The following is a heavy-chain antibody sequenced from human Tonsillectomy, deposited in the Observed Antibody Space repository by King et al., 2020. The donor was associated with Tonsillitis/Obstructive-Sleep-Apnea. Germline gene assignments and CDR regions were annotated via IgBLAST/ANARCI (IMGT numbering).Heavy chain of an antibody. D-gene: IGHD3-3*01. Sequence: QLVQSGGGLVQPGGSLKLSCAASGFTFSGSAMHWVRQASGKGLEWVGRIRSKANSYALAYAASVKGRFTISRDVSKNTAYLQMNSLKTEDTAVYYCTDTDDFWSGYWHYWGQGTLVTVSS. V-gene: IGHV3-73*01. CDR2: IRSKANSYAL. CDR3: TDTDDFWSGYWHY. CDR1: GFTFSGSA. J-gene: IGHJ4*02.